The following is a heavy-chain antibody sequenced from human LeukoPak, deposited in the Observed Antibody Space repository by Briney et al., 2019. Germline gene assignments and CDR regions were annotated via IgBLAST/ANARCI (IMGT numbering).Heavy chain of an antibody. CDR1: GFTFSSYS. CDR3: ARGENYDSSGYYLDY. D-gene: IGHD3-22*01. V-gene: IGHV3-48*01. J-gene: IGHJ4*02. CDR2: ISSSSSTI. Sequence: PGGSLRLSCAASGFTFSSYSMNWVRQAPGKGLEWVSYISSSSSTIYYADSVKGRFTISRDNAKNSLYLQMNSLRAEDTAVYYCARGENYDSSGYYLDYWGQGTLVTVSS.